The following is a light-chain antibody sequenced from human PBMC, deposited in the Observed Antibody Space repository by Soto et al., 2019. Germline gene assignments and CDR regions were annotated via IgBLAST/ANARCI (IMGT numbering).Light chain of an antibody. J-gene: IGKJ3*01. V-gene: IGKV3-11*01. Sequence: EIVLTQSPATLSLSPGERATLSCRASQSVSSYLAWYQQKPGQAPRLLIYDASNRATGIPARFSVSGSGTDFTLTISSLEPKDFAVDYCQQGSNWPPFTFGPGTKVDIK. CDR1: QSVSSY. CDR3: QQGSNWPPFT. CDR2: DAS.